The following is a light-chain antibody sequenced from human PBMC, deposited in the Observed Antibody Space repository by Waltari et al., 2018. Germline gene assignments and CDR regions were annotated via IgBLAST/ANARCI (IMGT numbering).Light chain of an antibody. J-gene: IGLJ2*01. CDR1: SSEFGTSNY. V-gene: IGLV2-11*01. CDR3: CSYTGAYVV. Sequence: QSALAQPRSVSGSPEQSVTISCTGTSSEFGTSNYVSWYQQHPGKLPKVIIYDVSKRPSGVPDRFSGSKSGNTASLTVSGLQTEDEADYYCCSYTGAYVVFGGGTKLTVL. CDR2: DVS.